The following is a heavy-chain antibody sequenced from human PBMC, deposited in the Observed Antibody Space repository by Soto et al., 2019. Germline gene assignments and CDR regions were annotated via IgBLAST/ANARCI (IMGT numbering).Heavy chain of an antibody. Sequence: GVSLRLSCAASGFTLSNYGMTWVRQAPGKGLQWVSTIRGRGGTTYYADSVKGRFTISRDDSRNTLYLQMNSLRVEDTAVYFCAKDVNYDMLAGYYYYWGHGTLVTVSS. CDR3: AKDVNYDMLAGYYYY. CDR1: GFTLSNYG. V-gene: IGHV3-23*01. CDR2: IRGRGGTT. D-gene: IGHD3-9*01. J-gene: IGHJ4*01.